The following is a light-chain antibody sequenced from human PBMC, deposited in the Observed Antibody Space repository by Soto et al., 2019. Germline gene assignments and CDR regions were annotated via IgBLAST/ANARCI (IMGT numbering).Light chain of an antibody. CDR2: LGS. CDR1: HILLYSNAYNY. V-gene: IGKV2-28*01. J-gene: IGKJ5*01. Sequence: DIVMTQSPLSLPVTPGEPASMSCRSSHILLYSNAYNYIDWYLQKPGQSPQLLIYLGSHRASGVPDRFSGSGSGTNFTLKINRVEAEDVGIYYCMQGRESLTFGQGTRLEI. CDR3: MQGRESLT.